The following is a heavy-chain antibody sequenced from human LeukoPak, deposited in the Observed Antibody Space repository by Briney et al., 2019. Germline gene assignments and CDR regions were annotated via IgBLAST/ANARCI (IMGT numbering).Heavy chain of an antibody. CDR1: GFTFSSYG. CDR3: AKSGIRQYYYFDY. CDR2: IRYDGSNK. V-gene: IGHV3-30*02. Sequence: PGGSLRLSCAASGFTFSSYGMHWVRQAPGKGLEWVAFIRYDGSNKYYADSVKGRFTISRDNSKNTLYLQMNSLRAEDTAVYYCAKSGIRQYYYFDYWGQGTLVTVSS. D-gene: IGHD6-13*01. J-gene: IGHJ4*02.